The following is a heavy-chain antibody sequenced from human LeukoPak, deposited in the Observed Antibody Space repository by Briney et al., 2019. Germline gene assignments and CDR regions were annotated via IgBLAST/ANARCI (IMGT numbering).Heavy chain of an antibody. D-gene: IGHD5-18*01. J-gene: IGHJ4*02. CDR1: GFTFCSYW. Sequence: GGSLRHSCAASGFTFCSYWIHWVRQTLGRGLVWVSRIISDGIDKSYADSVKGRFTISRYNDKNTLLLQMNGLRAEDTAVYYCVRDRRPFGYSYDYWGQGTLVTVSS. V-gene: IGHV3-74*01. CDR3: VRDRRPFGYSYDY. CDR2: IISDGIDK.